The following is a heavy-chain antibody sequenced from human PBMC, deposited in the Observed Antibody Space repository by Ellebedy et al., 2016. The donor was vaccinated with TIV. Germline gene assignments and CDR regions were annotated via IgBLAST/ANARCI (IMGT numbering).Heavy chain of an antibody. V-gene: IGHV3-30-3*01. CDR3: ADLDY. J-gene: IGHJ4*02. CDR1: GFNFSAYA. CDR2: ISYDGSNK. Sequence: PGGSLRLSCAASGFNFSAYAMHRVRQAPGKGLEWVSLISYDGSNKYYADSVKGRFTISRDNSKNTLYLQMNSLRAEDTAVYYCADLDYWGQGTLVTVSS.